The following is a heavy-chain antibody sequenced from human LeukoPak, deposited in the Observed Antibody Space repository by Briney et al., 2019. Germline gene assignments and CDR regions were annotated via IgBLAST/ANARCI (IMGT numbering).Heavy chain of an antibody. V-gene: IGHV3-11*06. Sequence: GGSLRLSCAASGFTFSDYYMSGIRQAPGKGLEGVSYISSSSTYTNYADSVKGRLTISRDNAKNSLYLKMNSLRAEDTAVYYCARRERGSTVTTLFYYFDYWGQGTLVTVSS. J-gene: IGHJ4*02. CDR3: ARRERGSTVTTLFYYFDY. CDR2: ISSSSTYT. CDR1: GFTFSDYY. D-gene: IGHD4-11*01.